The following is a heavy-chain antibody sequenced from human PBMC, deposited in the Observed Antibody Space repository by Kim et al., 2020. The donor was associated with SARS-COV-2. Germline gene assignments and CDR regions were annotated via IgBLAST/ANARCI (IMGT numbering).Heavy chain of an antibody. J-gene: IGHJ6*02. Sequence: PSLQRRVTISVDTSTNQFSLRLSSVTAADTAVYYCARGEGADSYYYGMDVWGQGTTVTVSS. D-gene: IGHD1-26*01. V-gene: IGHV4-34*01. CDR3: ARGEGADSYYYGMDV.